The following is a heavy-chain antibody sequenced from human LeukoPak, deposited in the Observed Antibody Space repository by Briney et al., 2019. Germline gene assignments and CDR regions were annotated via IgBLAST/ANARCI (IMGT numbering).Heavy chain of an antibody. V-gene: IGHV1-2*06. CDR2: INPNSGGT. D-gene: IGHD3-22*01. CDR1: GYTFTGYY. CDR3: ATDAWGYYDSSGYYRQADY. Sequence: GASVKVPCKTSGYTFTGYYMHWVRQAPGQGLEWMGRINPNSGGTNYAQKFQGRVTMTRDTSITTAYMELRRLRSDDTAVYYCATDAWGYYDSSGYYRQADYWGQGTLVTVSS. J-gene: IGHJ4*02.